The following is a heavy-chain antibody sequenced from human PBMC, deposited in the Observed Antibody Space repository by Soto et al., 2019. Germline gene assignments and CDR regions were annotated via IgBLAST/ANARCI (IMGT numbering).Heavy chain of an antibody. V-gene: IGHV2-70*01. Sequence: SGPTLVNPTHTLPLTGTFSGFSLSTSGMCVSWIRQPPGKALEWLALIDWDDDKYYSTSLKTRLTISKDTSKNQVVLTMTNMDPVDTATYYCARGGSGSYYHLLEYWGQGTLVTVSS. D-gene: IGHD3-10*01. CDR2: IDWDDDK. J-gene: IGHJ4*02. CDR1: GFSLSTSGMC. CDR3: ARGGSGSYYHLLEY.